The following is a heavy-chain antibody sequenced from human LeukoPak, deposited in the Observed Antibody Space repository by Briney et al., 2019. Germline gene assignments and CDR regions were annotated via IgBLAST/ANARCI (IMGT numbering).Heavy chain of an antibody. CDR3: ARDLFGIVVVPAAMGY. J-gene: IGHJ4*02. Sequence: ASVTVSCTASGYTFTGYYMHWVRQAPGQGLEWMGWINPNSGGTNYVQKFQGRVTMTRDTSISTAYMELSRLRSDDTAVYYCARDLFGIVVVPAAMGYWGQGTLVTVSS. D-gene: IGHD2-2*01. V-gene: IGHV1-2*02. CDR1: GYTFTGYY. CDR2: INPNSGGT.